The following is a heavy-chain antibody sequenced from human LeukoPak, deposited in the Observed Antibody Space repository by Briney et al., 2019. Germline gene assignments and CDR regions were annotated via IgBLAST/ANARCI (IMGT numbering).Heavy chain of an antibody. V-gene: IGHV4-59*01. J-gene: IGHJ4*02. Sequence: PSETLSLTCTVSGGSISSYYWSWIRQPPGKGLEWIGYIYYSGSTNYNPSLKSRVTISVDTSKNQFSLKLSSVTAADTAVYYCARYSVYDSSGYYYFDYWGQGTLVTVSS. CDR1: GGSISSYY. CDR3: ARYSVYDSSGYYYFDY. CDR2: IYYSGST. D-gene: IGHD3-22*01.